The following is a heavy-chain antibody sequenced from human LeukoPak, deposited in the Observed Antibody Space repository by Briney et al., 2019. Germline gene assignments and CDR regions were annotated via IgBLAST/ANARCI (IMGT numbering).Heavy chain of an antibody. D-gene: IGHD1-26*01. CDR2: VYYSGRT. CDR1: GASVSNYD. Sequence: SETLSLTCTVSGASVSNYDWSWIRQPPGKGLEWIGYVYYSGRTNYNPSLESRVTISADMSKNQFSLKLSSVTAADTAVYFCAREVEGDAFDIWGQGTMVTVSS. J-gene: IGHJ3*02. CDR3: AREVEGDAFDI. V-gene: IGHV4-59*02.